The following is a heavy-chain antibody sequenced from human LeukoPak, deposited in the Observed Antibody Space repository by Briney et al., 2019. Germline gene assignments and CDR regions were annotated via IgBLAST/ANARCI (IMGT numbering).Heavy chain of an antibody. CDR2: INPGGTEK. CDR1: GFTFSNNW. CDR3: AKDDREWFIWG. J-gene: IGHJ4*02. Sequence: GGSLRLSCAASGFTFSNNWMNWVRQAPWKGLEWVGNINPGGTEKYYVDSVTGRFTISRDNAKNSLYLQMNSLRAEDTAVYYCAKDDREWFIWGWGQGTLVTVSS. V-gene: IGHV3-7*03. D-gene: IGHD3-3*01.